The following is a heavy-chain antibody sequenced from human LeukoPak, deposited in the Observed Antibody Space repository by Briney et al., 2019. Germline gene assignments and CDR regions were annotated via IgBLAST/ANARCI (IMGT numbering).Heavy chain of an antibody. D-gene: IGHD3-22*01. CDR1: GGSFSGYY. CDR2: INHSGST. CDR3: ARGGDYYDSSGIPDY. Sequence: SETLSLTCAVYGGSFSGYYWSWIRLPPGKGLEWIGEINHSGSTNYNPSLKSRVTISVDTSKNQFSLKLSSVTAADTAVYYCARGGDYYDSSGIPDYWGQGTLVTVSS. J-gene: IGHJ4*02. V-gene: IGHV4-34*01.